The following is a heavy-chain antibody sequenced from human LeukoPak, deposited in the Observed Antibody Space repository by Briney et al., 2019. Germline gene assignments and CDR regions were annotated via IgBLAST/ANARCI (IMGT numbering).Heavy chain of an antibody. CDR3: ATDQYSSGWSFDY. V-gene: IGHV3-30*03. J-gene: IGHJ4*02. D-gene: IGHD6-19*01. Sequence: GGSLRLSCAASGFTFSSYGMHWVRQAPGKGLEWVAVISYHGSNKYYADSVKGRFTTSRDNSKNTLYLQMNSLSAEDTAVYYCATDQYSSGWSFDYWGQGTLVTVSS. CDR2: ISYHGSNK. CDR1: GFTFSSYG.